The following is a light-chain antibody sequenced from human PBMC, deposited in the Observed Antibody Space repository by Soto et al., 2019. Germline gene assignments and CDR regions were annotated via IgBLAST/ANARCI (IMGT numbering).Light chain of an antibody. V-gene: IGLV2-14*03. Sequence: QSALTQPASVSGSPGQSITISCTGTSSDVGAYNDVSWYQQHPGQAPKLMIYDVSNRPSGVSDRFSGSKSGNTASLTISGLQAEDEADYYCYSCSRSSGTRYVFGTGTKLTVL. J-gene: IGLJ1*01. CDR1: SSDVGAYND. CDR2: DVS. CDR3: YSCSRSSGTRYV.